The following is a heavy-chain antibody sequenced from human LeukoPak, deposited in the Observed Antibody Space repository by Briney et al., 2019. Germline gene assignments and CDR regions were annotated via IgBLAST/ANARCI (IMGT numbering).Heavy chain of an antibody. CDR3: ARDRSGYDVFDY. Sequence: ASVKVSCKASGYTFTSYYMHWVRQAPGQGLEWMGIINPSVGTSNYAQTFQGRVAMTRDTSTSTVYIELSSLSSEDTAVYYCARDRSGYDVFDYWGQGTLVTVSS. D-gene: IGHD3-3*01. CDR1: GYTFTSYY. CDR2: INPSVGTS. V-gene: IGHV1-46*01. J-gene: IGHJ4*02.